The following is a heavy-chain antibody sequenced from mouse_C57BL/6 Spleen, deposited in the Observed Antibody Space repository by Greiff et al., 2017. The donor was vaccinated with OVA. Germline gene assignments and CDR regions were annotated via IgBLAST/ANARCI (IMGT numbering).Heavy chain of an antibody. Sequence: VQLQQSGAELVRPGSSVKLSCTASGYTFTSYWMDWVKQRPGQGLEWIGNIYPSDSETHYTQKFKDKATLTVDKSSSTAYMQLSSLTSEDSAVYYCAGGGSSCGCWGQGATLTVSS. CDR1: GYTFTSYW. CDR2: IYPSDSET. D-gene: IGHD1-1*01. J-gene: IGHJ2*01. V-gene: IGHV1-61*01. CDR3: AGGGSSCGC.